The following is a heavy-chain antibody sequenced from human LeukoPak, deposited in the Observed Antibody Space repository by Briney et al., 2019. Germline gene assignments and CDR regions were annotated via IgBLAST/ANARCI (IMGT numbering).Heavy chain of an antibody. CDR2: ISAYNGNA. V-gene: IGHV1-18*04. Sequence: ASVKVSCKASGYTFTSYGISWVRQAPGQGLEWMGWISAYNGNANYAQKLQGRVTMTTDTSTSTAYMGLRSLRSDDTAVYYCARGPLYCDILTGYYTEGGAFDIWGQGTMVTVSS. J-gene: IGHJ3*02. D-gene: IGHD3-9*01. CDR3: ARGPLYCDILTGYYTEGGAFDI. CDR1: GYTFTSYG.